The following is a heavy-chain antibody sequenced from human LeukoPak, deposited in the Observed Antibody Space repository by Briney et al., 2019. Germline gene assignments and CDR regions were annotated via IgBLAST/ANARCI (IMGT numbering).Heavy chain of an antibody. CDR1: GFTFSSYG. CDR3: ARYCGGDCYSGPVFDY. D-gene: IGHD2-21*02. CDR2: IYSGGST. Sequence: GGSLRLSCAASGFTFSSYGMHWVRQAPGKGLEWVSVIYSGGSTYYADSVKGRFTISRDNSKNTLYLQMNSLRAEDTAVYYCARYCGGDCYSGPVFDYWGQGTLVTVSS. V-gene: IGHV3-53*01. J-gene: IGHJ4*02.